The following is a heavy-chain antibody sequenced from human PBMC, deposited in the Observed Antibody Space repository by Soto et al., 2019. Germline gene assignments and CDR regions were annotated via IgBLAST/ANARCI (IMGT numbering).Heavy chain of an antibody. CDR1: GGTFSSYT. CDR3: ARVMCLTGGVTLVCDNYYGMDV. D-gene: IGHD3-16*01. V-gene: IGHV1-69*02. CDR2: IIPILGIA. J-gene: IGHJ6*02. Sequence: SVKVSCKASGGTFSSYTISWVRQAPGQGLEWMGRIIPILGIANYAQKFQGWVTMTRDTSISTAYMELSRLRSDDTAVYYCARVMCLTGGVTLVCDNYYGMDVWGQGTTVTVSS.